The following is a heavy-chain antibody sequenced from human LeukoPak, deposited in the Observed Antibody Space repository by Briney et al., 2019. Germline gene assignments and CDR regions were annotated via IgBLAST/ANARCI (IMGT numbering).Heavy chain of an antibody. V-gene: IGHV1-69*05. Sequence: EASLKVSCKASGGTFNNYAISWVRQAPGQGLEWMGGIIPIFDTPNYAQKFQGRVTITTDESTSTAYMELSSLRSEDTAVYYCARDIRGYDAVDIWGQGTVVTVSS. D-gene: IGHD1-1*01. CDR3: ARDIRGYDAVDI. CDR2: IIPIFDTP. J-gene: IGHJ3*02. CDR1: GGTFNNYA.